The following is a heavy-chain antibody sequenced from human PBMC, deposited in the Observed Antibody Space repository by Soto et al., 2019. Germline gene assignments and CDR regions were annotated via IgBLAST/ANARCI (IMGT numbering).Heavy chain of an antibody. CDR3: ATGIAVARRNY. V-gene: IGHV3-21*01. CDR1: GFTFSSYS. Sequence: EVPLVESGGGLVKPGGSLRLSCAASGFTFSSYSMNWVRQAPGKGLEWVSSISSSSSYIYYADSVKGRFTISRDNAKNSLYLQMNSLRAEDTAVYYCATGIAVARRNYWGQGTLVTVSS. J-gene: IGHJ4*02. CDR2: ISSSSSYI. D-gene: IGHD6-19*01.